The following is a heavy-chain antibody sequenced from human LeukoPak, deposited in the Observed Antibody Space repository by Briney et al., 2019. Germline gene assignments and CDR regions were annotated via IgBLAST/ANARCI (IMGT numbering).Heavy chain of an antibody. CDR1: GFTFSSYG. CDR2: ISYDGSNK. J-gene: IGHJ4*02. D-gene: IGHD1-26*01. V-gene: IGHV3-30*18. CDR3: AKDSATRDYFDY. Sequence: GGSLRLSCAASGFTFSSYGMHWVRQAPGKGLEWVAVISYDGSNKYYADSVKGRFTISRDNSKNTLYLQMNSLRAEDTAVYYCAKDSATRDYFDYWGQGTLVTASS.